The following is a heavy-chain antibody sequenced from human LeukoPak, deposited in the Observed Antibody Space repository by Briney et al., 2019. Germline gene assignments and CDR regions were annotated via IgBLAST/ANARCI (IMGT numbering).Heavy chain of an antibody. D-gene: IGHD3-3*01. J-gene: IGHJ4*02. CDR3: ARGWFSGFWSGYSPFDY. V-gene: IGHV4-34*01. CDR2: INHSGSP. Sequence: PSETLSLTCAVYGGSFSGYYWSWIRQPPGKGLEWIGEINHSGSPNYNPSLKSRVTISVDTSKNQFSLKLSSVTAADTAGYYGARGWFSGFWSGYSPFDYWGQGTLVTVSS. CDR1: GGSFSGYY.